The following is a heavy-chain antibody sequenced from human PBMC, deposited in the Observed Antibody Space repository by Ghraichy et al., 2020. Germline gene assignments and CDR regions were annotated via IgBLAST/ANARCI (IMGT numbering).Heavy chain of an antibody. V-gene: IGHV4-34*01. CDR3: ASHPHIMVRGVQPVDY. D-gene: IGHD3-10*01. CDR2: INHSGST. J-gene: IGHJ4*02. Sequence: SQTLSLTCAVYGGSFSGYYWSWIRQPPGKGLEWIGEINHSGSTNYNPSLKSRVTISVDTSKNQFSLKLSSVTAADTAVYYCASHPHIMVRGVQPVDYWGQGTLVTVSS. CDR1: GGSFSGYY.